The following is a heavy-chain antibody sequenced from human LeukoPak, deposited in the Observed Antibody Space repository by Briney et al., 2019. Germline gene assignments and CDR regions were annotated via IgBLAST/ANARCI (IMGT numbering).Heavy chain of an antibody. D-gene: IGHD6-19*01. CDR3: AKDSRATRIAVAGNPDY. CDR2: ISGSGGTT. V-gene: IGHV3-23*01. CDR1: GFTFSSYA. Sequence: GALRLSCAASGFTFSSYAMSWVRQAPGKGLEWVSAISGSGGTTYYADSVKGRFTISRDNSKNTLYLQMNSLRAEDTAVYYCAKDSRATRIAVAGNPDYWGQGTLVTVSS. J-gene: IGHJ4*02.